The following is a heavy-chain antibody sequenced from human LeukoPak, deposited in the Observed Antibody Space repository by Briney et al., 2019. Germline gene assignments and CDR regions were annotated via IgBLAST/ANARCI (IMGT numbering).Heavy chain of an antibody. CDR1: GYTFTGYY. CDR2: INPNSGGT. J-gene: IGHJ5*02. CDR3: ARGLHRAGGVVVFDP. D-gene: IGHD3-22*01. Sequence: ASVKVSCKASGYTFTGYYMHWVRQAPRQGLEWMGWINPNSGGTNYAQKFQGRVTMTRDTSISTAYMELSRLRSDDTAVYYCARGLHRAGGVVVFDPWGQGTLVTVSS. V-gene: IGHV1-2*02.